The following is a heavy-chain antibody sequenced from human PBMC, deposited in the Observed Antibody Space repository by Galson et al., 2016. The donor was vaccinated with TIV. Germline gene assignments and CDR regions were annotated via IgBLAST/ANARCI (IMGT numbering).Heavy chain of an antibody. J-gene: IGHJ4*02. CDR1: GFTFSRFT. CDR3: VKGSNWAPRVPNYFDH. CDR2: MIAIGGST. D-gene: IGHD1-26*01. Sequence: SLRLSCAGSGFTFSRFTMCWVRQAPGKGLQWVSSMIAIGGSTYYADSVKGRFTISREISKNTLYLQMNSMTAEDTAMYYCVKGSNWAPRVPNYFDHWGQGALVTVSS. V-gene: IGHV3-23*01.